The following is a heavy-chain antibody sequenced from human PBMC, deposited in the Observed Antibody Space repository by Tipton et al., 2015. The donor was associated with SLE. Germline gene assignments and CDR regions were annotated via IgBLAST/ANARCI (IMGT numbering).Heavy chain of an antibody. D-gene: IGHD2-21*01. CDR3: ARYIVVVRYFDY. Sequence: TLSLTCAVSGDSISSSAYYWGWIRQPPGKGLEWIGSVYYSGKTYYNPSLRSRVTISVDTSKNQFSLKLSSVTAADTAVYYCARYIVVVRYFDYWGQGTLVTVSS. CDR2: VYYSGKT. V-gene: IGHV4-39*07. CDR1: GDSISSSAYY. J-gene: IGHJ4*02.